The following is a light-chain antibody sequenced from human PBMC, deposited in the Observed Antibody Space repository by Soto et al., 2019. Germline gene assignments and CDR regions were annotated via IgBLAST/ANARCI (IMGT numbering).Light chain of an antibody. J-gene: IGKJ4*01. CDR1: QSVSSR. V-gene: IGKV3-20*01. Sequence: IVLTQCAGTLSLSAGGRATLSFRASQSVSSRLAWYQQKPGQAPRLLISGASSRATGIPDRFSGSGSGTEFTLTISSLQPEDGAAYYCQKYTSALLTFGGRTNVDI. CDR2: GAS. CDR3: QKYTSALLT.